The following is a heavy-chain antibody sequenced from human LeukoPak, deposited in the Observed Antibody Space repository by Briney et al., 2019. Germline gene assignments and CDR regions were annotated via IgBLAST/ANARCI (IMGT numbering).Heavy chain of an antibody. CDR1: GYTFTGYY. CDR2: INPSGGST. J-gene: IGHJ4*02. D-gene: IGHD6-25*01. V-gene: IGHV1-46*01. Sequence: ASVKVSCKASGYTFTGYYMHWVRQAPGQGLEWMGIINPSGGSTSYAQKFQGRVTMTRDMSTSTVYMELSSLRSEDTAVYHCARAPAEGGYWGQGTLVTVSS. CDR3: ARAPAEGGY.